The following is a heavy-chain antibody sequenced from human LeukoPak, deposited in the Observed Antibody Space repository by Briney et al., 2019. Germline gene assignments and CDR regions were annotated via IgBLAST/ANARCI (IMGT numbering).Heavy chain of an antibody. CDR1: GGTFSSSA. D-gene: IGHD6-13*01. CDR3: AAGSSSWFYFDY. J-gene: IGHJ4*02. V-gene: IGHV1-69*13. Sequence: SVKVSCKASGGTFSSSAISWVRQAPGQGLEWMGGIVPLFGTANYAQKFQGRVTISADESTSTVYMDLSSLRSEDTAVYYCAAGSSSWFYFDYWGQGTLVTVSS. CDR2: IVPLFGTA.